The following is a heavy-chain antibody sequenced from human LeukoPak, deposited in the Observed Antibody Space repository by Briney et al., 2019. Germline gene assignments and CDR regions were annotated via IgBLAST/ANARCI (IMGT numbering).Heavy chain of an antibody. D-gene: IGHD3-22*01. J-gene: IGHJ4*02. V-gene: IGHV1-18*01. CDR2: ISAYNGNT. CDR3: ARDSAYDSSGYYSGTFDY. Sequence: ASVKVSCKASGYTFTSYGISWVRQAPGQGLEWMGWISAYNGNTNYAQKLQGRVTMTTDTSTSTAYMELRSLRSEDTAVYYCARDSAYDSSGYYSGTFDYWGQGTLVTVSS. CDR1: GYTFTSYG.